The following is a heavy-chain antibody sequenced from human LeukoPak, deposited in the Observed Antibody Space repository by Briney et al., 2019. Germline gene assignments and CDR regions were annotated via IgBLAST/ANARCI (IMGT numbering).Heavy chain of an antibody. J-gene: IGHJ4*02. V-gene: IGHV3-48*04. D-gene: IGHD3-22*01. CDR3: ARDLPATAYYYDSSGYYSGGGGY. Sequence: GGSLRLSCAASGFTFSSYSMNWVRQAPGKGLEWVSYISSISSTIYYADSVKGRFTISRDNAKNSLYLQMNSLRADDTAVYYCARDLPATAYYYDSSGYYSGGGGYWGQGTLVTVSS. CDR1: GFTFSSYS. CDR2: ISSISSTI.